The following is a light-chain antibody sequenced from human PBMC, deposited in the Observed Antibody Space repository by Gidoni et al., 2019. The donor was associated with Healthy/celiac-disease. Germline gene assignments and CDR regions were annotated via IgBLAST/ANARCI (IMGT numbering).Light chain of an antibody. Sequence: QSALTQPASVSGPPGKSITLSCPGTSRDVGGYNYVPWYQPHPGTAPKLMIYEVSNRPSGVSYRFSGSLSGNTASLTISALQAEDEADYYCSSYTGSSPYVFGTGTKVTVL. J-gene: IGLJ1*01. CDR1: SRDVGGYNY. CDR3: SSYTGSSPYV. V-gene: IGLV2-14*01. CDR2: EVS.